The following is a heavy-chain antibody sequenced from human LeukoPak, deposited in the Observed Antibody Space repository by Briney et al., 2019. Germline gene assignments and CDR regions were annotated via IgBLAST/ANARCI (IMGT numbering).Heavy chain of an antibody. Sequence: PGGSLRLSCAASGFTFSSYAMHWVRQAPGKGLEYVSAISSNGGGTYYANSVKGRFTISRDNSKNTLYLQMGSLRAEDMAVYYCARGYSSGWLKGYYFDYWGQGTLVTVSS. J-gene: IGHJ4*02. CDR3: ARGYSSGWLKGYYFDY. D-gene: IGHD6-19*01. V-gene: IGHV3-64*01. CDR1: GFTFSSYA. CDR2: ISSNGGGT.